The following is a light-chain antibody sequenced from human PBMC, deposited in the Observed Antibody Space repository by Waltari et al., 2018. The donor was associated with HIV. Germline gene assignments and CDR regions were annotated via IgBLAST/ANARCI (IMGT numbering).Light chain of an antibody. CDR3: GTWDTSLSAGVV. CDR2: DDN. CDR1: SSNIGTNY. V-gene: IGLV1-51*01. Sequence: QSVLTQPPSVSAAQGQQVTISCSGSSSNIGTNYVSWYQQLPRTAPKLLIYDDNKRPSGIPDRFSGSKSGTSATLDITGLQSGDEADYYCGTWDTSLSAGVVFGGGTKLTVL. J-gene: IGLJ2*01.